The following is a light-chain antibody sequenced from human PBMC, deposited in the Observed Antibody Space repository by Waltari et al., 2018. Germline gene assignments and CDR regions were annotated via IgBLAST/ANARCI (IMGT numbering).Light chain of an antibody. J-gene: IGKJ4*01. CDR2: DAS. CDR3: QQRSNWPLT. V-gene: IGKV3-11*01. CDR1: QSVSSY. Sequence: DIVLPPSPATLSLSPGERATLSCRASQSVSSYLAWYQQKPGQAPRLLIYDASNRATGIPARFSGSGSGTDFTLTISSLEPEDFAVYYCQQRSNWPLTFGGGTKVEIK.